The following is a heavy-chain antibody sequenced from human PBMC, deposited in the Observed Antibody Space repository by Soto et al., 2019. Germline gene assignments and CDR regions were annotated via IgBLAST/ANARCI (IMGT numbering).Heavy chain of an antibody. V-gene: IGHV1-2*04. CDR2: INPNSGGT. CDR3: AREGRVRLDTAKESYYYYYMDV. Sequence: QVQLVQSGAEVKKPGASVKVSCKASGYTFTGYYMHCVRQAPGQGLEWMGWINPNSGGTNYAQKFQGWVTMTRDTSISTAYMGRSRLRSDDTAVYYCAREGRVRLDTAKESYYYYYMDVWGKGTTVTVSS. CDR1: GYTFTGYY. J-gene: IGHJ6*03. D-gene: IGHD5-18*01.